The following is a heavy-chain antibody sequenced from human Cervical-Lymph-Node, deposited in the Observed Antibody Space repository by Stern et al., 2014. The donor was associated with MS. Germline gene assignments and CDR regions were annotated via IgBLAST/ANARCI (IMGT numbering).Heavy chain of an antibody. CDR2: IHAGNGNT. Sequence: QLVQSGAEVVKPGASVKVSCKASGYTVTNYAMHWVRQAPGQRLEWMGWIHAGNGNTKYSQKCQDRVTIPRDTSASTAYMELSSLGSEDTAVYYCARELVETTLFDYWGQGTLVTVSS. V-gene: IGHV1-3*01. CDR3: ARELVETTLFDY. D-gene: IGHD1-26*01. CDR1: GYTVTNYA. J-gene: IGHJ4*02.